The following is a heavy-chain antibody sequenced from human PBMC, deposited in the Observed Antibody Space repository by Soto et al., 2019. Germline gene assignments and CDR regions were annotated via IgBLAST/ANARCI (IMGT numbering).Heavy chain of an antibody. D-gene: IGHD3-22*01. CDR2: IYHSGST. Sequence: PSETLSLTCAVSGGSISSSNWWSWVRQPPGKGLEWIGEIYHSGSTNYNPSLKSRVTISVDKSKNQFSLKLSSVTAADTAVYYCAKLSSGYYLDYYYGMDVWGQGTTVT. J-gene: IGHJ6*02. V-gene: IGHV4-4*02. CDR1: GGSISSSNW. CDR3: AKLSSGYYLDYYYGMDV.